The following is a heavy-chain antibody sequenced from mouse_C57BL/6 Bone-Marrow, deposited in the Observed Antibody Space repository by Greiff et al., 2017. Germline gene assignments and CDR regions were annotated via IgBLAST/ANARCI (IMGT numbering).Heavy chain of an antibody. V-gene: IGHV1-74*01. CDR1: GYTFTSYW. J-gene: IGHJ4*01. CDR3: ARDPLRDYYAMDY. Sequence: VQLQQPGAELVKPGASVKVSCKASGYTFTSYWMHWVKQRPGQGLEWIGRIHPSDSDTNYNQKFKGKATLPVDKSSRPAYLPLSSLNSTDSEVYYCARDPLRDYYAMDYWGQGTSVTVSS. CDR2: IHPSDSDT.